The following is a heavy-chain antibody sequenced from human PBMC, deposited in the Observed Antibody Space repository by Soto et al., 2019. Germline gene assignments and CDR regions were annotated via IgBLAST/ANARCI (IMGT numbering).Heavy chain of an antibody. CDR2: ISGSGGST. CDR3: AKDPDIVVVVAATSFDY. Sequence: GGSLRLPCAASGFTFSSYAMSWVRQAPGKGLEWVSAISGSGGSTYYADSVKGRFTISRDNSKNTLYLQMNSLRAEDTAVYYCAKDPDIVVVVAATSFDYWGQGTLVTVSS. V-gene: IGHV3-23*01. D-gene: IGHD2-15*01. CDR1: GFTFSSYA. J-gene: IGHJ4*02.